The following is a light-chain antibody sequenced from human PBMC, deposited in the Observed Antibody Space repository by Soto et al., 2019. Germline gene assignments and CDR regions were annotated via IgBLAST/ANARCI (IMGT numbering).Light chain of an antibody. Sequence: QAVVTQPPSASGTPGQWVTISCSGSSSNIGSNYVFWYQQLPGTAPKLLIYRNYHRPSGVPDRFSGSKSGTSASLAISGLRSEDEADYYCAAWDDSLSGVLFGGGTKLTVL. CDR1: SSNIGSNY. J-gene: IGLJ2*01. V-gene: IGLV1-47*01. CDR2: RNY. CDR3: AAWDDSLSGVL.